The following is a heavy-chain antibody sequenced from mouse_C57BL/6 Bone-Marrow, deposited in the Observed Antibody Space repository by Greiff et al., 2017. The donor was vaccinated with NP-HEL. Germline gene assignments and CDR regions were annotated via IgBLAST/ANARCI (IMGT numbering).Heavy chain of an antibody. J-gene: IGHJ4*01. CDR2: ISNGGGST. V-gene: IGHV5-12*01. D-gene: IGHD2-4*01. CDR3: ARHDDSRAMDY. Sequence: EVHLVESGGGLVQPGGSLKLSCAASGFTFSDYYMYWVRQTPEKRLEWVAYISNGGGSTYYPDTVKGRFTISRDNAKNTLYLQLSRLKSDDAAMYYCARHDDSRAMDYWGQGISVTFAS. CDR1: GFTFSDYY.